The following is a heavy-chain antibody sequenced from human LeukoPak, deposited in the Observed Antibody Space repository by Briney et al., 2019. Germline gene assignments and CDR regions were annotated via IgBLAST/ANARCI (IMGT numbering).Heavy chain of an antibody. D-gene: IGHD3-10*01. Sequence: GGSLRLSCAASGFTFSSYGMHWVRQAPGKGLEWVAFIRYDGSDKYYADFVKGRFTISRDNSKNTLYLQMNSLRPEDTAVYYCTNLPLVRGVISAVVYWGQGTLVTVSS. V-gene: IGHV3-30*02. CDR3: TNLPLVRGVISAVVY. CDR2: IRYDGSDK. CDR1: GFTFSSYG. J-gene: IGHJ4*02.